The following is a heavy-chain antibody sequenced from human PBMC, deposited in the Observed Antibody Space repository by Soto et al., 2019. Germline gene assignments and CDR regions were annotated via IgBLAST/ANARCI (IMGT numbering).Heavy chain of an antibody. D-gene: IGHD6-19*01. Sequence: PGGSLRLSXAASGFTFSSYGMHWVRQAPGKGLEWVAVIWYDGSNKYYADSVKGRFTISRDNSKNTLYLQMNSLRAEDTAVYYCARDRYDGWGYFDYWGQGTLVTVSS. CDR2: IWYDGSNK. CDR1: GFTFSSYG. J-gene: IGHJ4*02. CDR3: ARDRYDGWGYFDY. V-gene: IGHV3-33*01.